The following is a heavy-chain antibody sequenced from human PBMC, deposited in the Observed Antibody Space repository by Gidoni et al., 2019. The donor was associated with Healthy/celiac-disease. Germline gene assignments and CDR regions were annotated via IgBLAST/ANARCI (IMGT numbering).Heavy chain of an antibody. J-gene: IGHJ3*02. D-gene: IGHD3-22*01. CDR3: ASTSGYYDSSGQSWFSAFDI. V-gene: IGHV4-31*03. CDR2: IYYSGST. Sequence: QVQLQESGPGLVKPSQTLSLTCPVSGGSISSGGYSWSWIRQHPGKGLEWIGYIYYSGSTYYNPSLKSRVTISVDTSKNQFSLKLSSVTAADTAVYYCASTSGYYDSSGQSWFSAFDIWGQGTMVTVSS. CDR1: GGSISSGGYS.